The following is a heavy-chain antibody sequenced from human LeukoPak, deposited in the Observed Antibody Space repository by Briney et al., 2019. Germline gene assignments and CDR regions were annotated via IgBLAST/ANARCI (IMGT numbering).Heavy chain of an antibody. D-gene: IGHD6-13*01. V-gene: IGHV4-4*09. Sequence: SETLSLTCTVSGGSISSYYWSWIRQPPGKGLEWIGYTYTSGSTNYNPSLKSRVTISVDTSKNQFSLKLSSVTAADTAVYYCARHGAAAGTHRAFYFDYWGRGTLVTVSS. J-gene: IGHJ4*02. CDR2: TYTSGST. CDR1: GGSISSYY. CDR3: ARHGAAAGTHRAFYFDY.